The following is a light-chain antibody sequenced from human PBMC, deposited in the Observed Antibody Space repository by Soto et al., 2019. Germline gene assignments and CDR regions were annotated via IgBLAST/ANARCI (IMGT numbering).Light chain of an antibody. CDR1: QSVSDH. CDR2: AAS. J-gene: IGKJ1*01. CDR3: QQSFSSLWT. V-gene: IGKV1-39*01. Sequence: DIEMTQPPSSLAASVGDGVTITCQASQSVSDHLNWYQQQAGKAPKALIYAASNLETGVPSRFSGSGSGTHFTLTISSLQPEDFATYYCQQSFSSLWTFGQGTKVDIK.